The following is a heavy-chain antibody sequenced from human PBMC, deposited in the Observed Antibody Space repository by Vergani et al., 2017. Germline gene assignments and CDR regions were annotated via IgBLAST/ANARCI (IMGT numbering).Heavy chain of an antibody. CDR1: GFTFSSYG. V-gene: IGHV3-30*18. D-gene: IGHD6-13*01. CDR2: TSNNGRNK. CDR3: AKGGYSSTWYANFYYYMDV. Sequence: VQLLESGGRLVQPGGSLRLSCAASGFTFSSYGMHWVRQAPGKGLEWVAVTSNNGRNKYYADSVKGRFTISRDNSKNTLYLQMNSLRPEDTAVYYCAKGGYSSTWYANFYYYMDVWGKGTTVTVSS. J-gene: IGHJ6*03.